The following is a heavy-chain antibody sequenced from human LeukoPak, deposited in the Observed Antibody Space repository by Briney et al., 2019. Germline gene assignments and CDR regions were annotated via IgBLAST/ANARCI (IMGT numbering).Heavy chain of an antibody. CDR3: ASGGGESSEYFKH. CDR1: GNTFSSPG. J-gene: IGHJ1*01. CDR2: ISSRSGNT. V-gene: IGHV1-18*01. D-gene: IGHD3-16*01. Sequence: ASVKVSCKASGNTFSSPGTTWVRQAPGQGLEWMGWISSRSGNTKYAPKVQGRVTMATDTITSTAYMELRSLRSDDTAVYYCASGGGESSEYFKHWGQGTLIIVSS.